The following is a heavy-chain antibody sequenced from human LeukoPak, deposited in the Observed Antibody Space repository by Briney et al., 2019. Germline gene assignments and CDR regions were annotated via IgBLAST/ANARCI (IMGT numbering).Heavy chain of an antibody. CDR1: GGSFSGYY. Sequence: SETLSLTCAVYGGSFSGYYWSWIRRPPGKGLEWIGEINHSGSTNYNPSLKSRVTISVDTSKNQFSLKLSSVTAADTAVYYCARGRENSGSYYPGGHYWGQGTLVTVSS. D-gene: IGHD1-26*01. J-gene: IGHJ4*02. V-gene: IGHV4-34*01. CDR3: ARGRENSGSYYPGGHY. CDR2: INHSGST.